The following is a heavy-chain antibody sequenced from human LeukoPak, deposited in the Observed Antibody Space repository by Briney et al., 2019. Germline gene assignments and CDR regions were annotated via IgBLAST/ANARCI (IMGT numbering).Heavy chain of an antibody. V-gene: IGHV3-30*02. J-gene: IGHJ4*02. D-gene: IGHD2-2*01. Sequence: PGGSLRLSCAASGFTFSSYGMHWVRQAPGKGLEWVAFIRYDGSNKYYADSVKGRFTISRDNSKNTLYLQMNSLRAEDTAVYYCVREGLECSGSSCQRAAFDYWGQGTLVTVSS. CDR2: IRYDGSNK. CDR3: VREGLECSGSSCQRAAFDY. CDR1: GFTFSSYG.